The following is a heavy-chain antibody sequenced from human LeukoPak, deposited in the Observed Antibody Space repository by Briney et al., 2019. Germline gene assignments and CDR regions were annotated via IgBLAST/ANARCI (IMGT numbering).Heavy chain of an antibody. Sequence: ASVKVSCKASGYTFTSYGISWVRQAPGQGLEWMGWISAFNGNTNYAQKLQGRVTMTTDTSTSTAYMELRSLRSDDTAAYYCARGGIVGATTFDFDYWGQGTLVTVSS. J-gene: IGHJ4*02. CDR1: GYTFTSYG. CDR2: ISAFNGNT. D-gene: IGHD1-26*01. CDR3: ARGGIVGATTFDFDY. V-gene: IGHV1-18*01.